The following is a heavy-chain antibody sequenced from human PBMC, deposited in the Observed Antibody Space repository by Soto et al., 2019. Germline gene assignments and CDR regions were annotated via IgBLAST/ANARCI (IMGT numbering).Heavy chain of an antibody. D-gene: IGHD3-16*02. CDR3: ARQIEKAMITFGGVIVHDAFDI. Sequence: SETLSLTCTVSGGSISSYYWSWIRQPPGKGLEWIGYIYYSGSTNYNPSLKSRVTISVDTSKNQFSLKLSSVTAADTAVYYCARQIEKAMITFGGVIVHDAFDIWGQGTMVTVSS. CDR2: IYYSGST. CDR1: GGSISSYY. J-gene: IGHJ3*02. V-gene: IGHV4-59*01.